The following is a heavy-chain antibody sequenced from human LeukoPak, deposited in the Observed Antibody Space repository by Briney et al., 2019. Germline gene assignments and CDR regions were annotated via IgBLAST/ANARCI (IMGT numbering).Heavy chain of an antibody. CDR1: GFTFSTYW. CDR3: ARGPRGGPLDF. D-gene: IGHD3-10*01. Sequence: WGSLRLSCAASGFTFSTYWLYWVRQAPAQGLVWVWRTTSDGSTTTYENSVNGRFTTTRDNAENTRYLHMTRLSAENTAVYYFARGPRGGPLDFWGQGTLVTVFS. V-gene: IGHV3-74*01. J-gene: IGHJ4*02. CDR2: TTSDGSTT.